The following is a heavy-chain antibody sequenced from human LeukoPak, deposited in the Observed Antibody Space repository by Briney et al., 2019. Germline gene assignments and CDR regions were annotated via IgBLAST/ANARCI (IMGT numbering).Heavy chain of an antibody. CDR2: IEQDGSEK. V-gene: IGHV3-7*01. Sequence: GGALRLYCAASGFTFSSYWMSWVRQAPAKGLHRVANIEQDGSEKYYVDSVKGRFTISRDNAKNSLYLQMNSLRAEDTAVYYCAREKIPYFDYWGQGTLVTVSS. CDR1: GFTFSSYW. CDR3: AREKIPYFDY. J-gene: IGHJ4*02.